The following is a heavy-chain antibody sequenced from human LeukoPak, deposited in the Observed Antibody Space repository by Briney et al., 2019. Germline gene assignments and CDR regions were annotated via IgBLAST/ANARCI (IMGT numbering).Heavy chain of an antibody. J-gene: IGHJ3*02. D-gene: IGHD3-10*01. CDR1: GYTFTGYY. CDR2: MNPNSGNT. Sequence: ASVKVSCKASGYTFTGYYMHWMRQAPGQGLEWMGWMNPNSGNTGYAQKFQGRVTMTRNTSISTAYMELSSLRSEDTAVYYCARDDHYLRGLDIWGQGTMVTVSS. V-gene: IGHV1-8*02. CDR3: ARDDHYLRGLDI.